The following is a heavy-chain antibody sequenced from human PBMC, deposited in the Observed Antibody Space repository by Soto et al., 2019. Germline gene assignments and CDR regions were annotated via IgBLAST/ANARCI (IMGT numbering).Heavy chain of an antibody. D-gene: IGHD6-13*01. V-gene: IGHV3-30*18. Sequence: GGSLRLSCAASGFTFSSYGMHWVRQAPGKGLEWVAVISYDGSNKYYADSVKGRFTISRDNSKNTLYLQMNSLRAEDTAVYYCAKDQGAAAAGSVYYYYGMDVWGQGTTVTVSS. CDR3: AKDQGAAAAGSVYYYYGMDV. J-gene: IGHJ6*02. CDR2: ISYDGSNK. CDR1: GFTFSSYG.